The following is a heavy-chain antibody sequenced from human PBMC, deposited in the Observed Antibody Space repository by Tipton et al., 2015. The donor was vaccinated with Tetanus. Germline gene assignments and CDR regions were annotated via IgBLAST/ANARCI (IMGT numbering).Heavy chain of an antibody. CDR2: TYYSGST. Sequence: TLSLTCTASGGSISSGGYYWSWIRQHPGKGLEWIGDTYYSGSTYYNPSLKSRVTISVDTSKNQFSLKLNSVTAGDTAVYYCARDQARGARGWNYFDYWGQGTLVTVSS. V-gene: IGHV4-31*03. CDR3: ARDQARGARGWNYFDY. CDR1: GGSISSGGYY. D-gene: IGHD1-26*01. J-gene: IGHJ4*02.